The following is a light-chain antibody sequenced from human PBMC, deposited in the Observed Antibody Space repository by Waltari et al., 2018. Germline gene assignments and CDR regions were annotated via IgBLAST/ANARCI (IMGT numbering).Light chain of an antibody. Sequence: QSALTQPPSASGTPGQTVPTFCSGGNSNIGSNVVNWSQQVPGTAPKLLIYSSTYRPSGVPDRFSGSKSGTSASLAISGLQSDDEGDYYCATWDDRLTGVVFGGGTKVTVL. CDR2: SST. V-gene: IGLV1-44*01. CDR3: ATWDDRLTGVV. J-gene: IGLJ2*01. CDR1: NSNIGSNV.